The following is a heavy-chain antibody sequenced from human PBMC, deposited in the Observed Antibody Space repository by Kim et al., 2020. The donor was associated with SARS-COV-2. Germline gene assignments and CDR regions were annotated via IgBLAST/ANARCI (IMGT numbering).Heavy chain of an antibody. J-gene: IGHJ4*02. CDR3: ARAYCSSTSCYKDY. Sequence: GGSLRLSCAASGFTFSSYAMHWVRQAPGKGLEWVAVISYDGSNKYYADSVKGRFTISRDNSKNTLYLQMNSLRAEDTAVYYCARAYCSSTSCYKDYWGQG. CDR2: ISYDGSNK. CDR1: GFTFSSYA. V-gene: IGHV3-30-3*01. D-gene: IGHD2-2*02.